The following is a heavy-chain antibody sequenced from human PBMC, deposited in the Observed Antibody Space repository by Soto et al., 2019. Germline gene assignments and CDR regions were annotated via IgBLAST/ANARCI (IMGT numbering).Heavy chain of an antibody. CDR2: IWYHGAYE. CDR1: GFSFNTYG. V-gene: IGHV3-33*01. J-gene: IGHJ5*02. D-gene: IGHD5-18*01. CDR3: ARTRRGETAIITDGLDL. Sequence: QEQLVESGGGVVQPARSLRLSCAASGFSFNTYGMNWVRQAPGRGLEWVALIWYHGAYEYYADSVKGRFTISRDNSRNTLYLQMNSLKAEDTAVYYCARTRRGETAIITDGLDLWGQGTQVTVSS.